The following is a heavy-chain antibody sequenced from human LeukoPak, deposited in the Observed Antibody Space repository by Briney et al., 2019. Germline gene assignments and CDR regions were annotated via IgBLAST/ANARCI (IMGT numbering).Heavy chain of an antibody. CDR2: IYYSGST. CDR3: ARQNPGTSRYFDY. CDR1: GGSISSYY. Sequence: SETLSLTCTVSGGSISSYYWSWIRQPPGKGLEWIGYIYYSGSTNFNPSLKSRVTISVDTSKNQFSLKLSSVTAADTAVYYCARQNPGTSRYFDYWGQGTLVTVSS. J-gene: IGHJ4*02. V-gene: IGHV4-59*08. D-gene: IGHD3-10*01.